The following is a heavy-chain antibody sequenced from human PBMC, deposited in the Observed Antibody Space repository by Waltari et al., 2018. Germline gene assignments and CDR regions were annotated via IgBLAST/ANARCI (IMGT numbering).Heavy chain of an antibody. CDR1: GFTFSSYS. V-gene: IGHV3-48*01. Sequence: EVQLVESGGGLVQPGGSLRLSCAASGFTFSSYSMNWVRQAPGKGLEWVSYISSSSSTIYYADSVKGRFTISRDNAKNSLYLQMNSLRAEDTAVYYCARLGRGYYYGDAFDIWGQGTMVTVSS. J-gene: IGHJ3*02. CDR3: ARLGRGYYYGDAFDI. D-gene: IGHD3-22*01. CDR2: ISSSSSTI.